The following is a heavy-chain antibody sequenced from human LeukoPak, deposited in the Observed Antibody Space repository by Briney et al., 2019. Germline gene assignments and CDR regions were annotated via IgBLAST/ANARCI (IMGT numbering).Heavy chain of an antibody. CDR3: ARHYTSKADYFDY. CDR1: GGSFSTHY. Sequence: SETPSLTCTVSGGSFSTHYWSWIRQPPGKGLEWIGYIFYTGSTNYNPSLKSRVTISVDTSKNQFSLRLSSVTAADTAVYYCARHYTSKADYFDYWAREPWSPSPQ. J-gene: IGHJ4*02. V-gene: IGHV4-59*08. D-gene: IGHD3-16*01. CDR2: IFYTGST.